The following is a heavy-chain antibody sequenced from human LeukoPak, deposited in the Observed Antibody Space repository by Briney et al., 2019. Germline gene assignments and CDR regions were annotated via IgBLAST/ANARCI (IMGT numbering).Heavy chain of an antibody. J-gene: IGHJ5*02. CDR1: GGSISSYY. V-gene: IGHV4-59*08. D-gene: IGHD3-10*01. Sequence: SETLSLTCTVSGGSISSYYWSWIRQSPGKGLEWVGYISYSGTTNYNPSLKSRVTISLGTSKNRFSLNLTSVTAADTAVYYCARHGSGTSLALYPWGQGTLVTVSS. CDR2: ISYSGTT. CDR3: ARHGSGTSLALYP.